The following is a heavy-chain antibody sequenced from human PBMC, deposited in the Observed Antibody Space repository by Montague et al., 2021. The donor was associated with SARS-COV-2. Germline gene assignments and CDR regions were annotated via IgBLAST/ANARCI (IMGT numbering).Heavy chain of an antibody. Sequence: PALVKPTQTLTLTGTFSGFSLSTSGMCVSWIRQPPGKALEWLALIDWXXXKYYSTSLKTRLTISKDTSKNQVVLTMTNMDPVDTATYYCARIDSSSWPNFDYWGQGTLVTVSS. V-gene: IGHV2-70*01. CDR1: GFSLSTSGMC. CDR2: IDWXXXK. CDR3: ARIDSSSWPNFDY. J-gene: IGHJ4*02. D-gene: IGHD6-13*01.